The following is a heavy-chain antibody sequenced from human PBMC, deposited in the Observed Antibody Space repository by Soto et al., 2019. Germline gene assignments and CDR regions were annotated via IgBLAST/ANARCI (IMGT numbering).Heavy chain of an antibody. CDR3: TTDYYDFWSGYCTSGAFDI. J-gene: IGHJ3*02. V-gene: IGHV3-15*01. CDR2: IKSKTDGGTT. Sequence: GGSLRLSCAASGFTFSNAWMSWVRRAPGKGLEWVGRIKSKTDGGTTDYAAPVKGRFTISRDDSKNTLYLQMNSLKTEDTAVYYCTTDYYDFWSGYCTSGAFDIWGTGTMVTVSS. CDR1: GFTFSNAW. D-gene: IGHD3-3*01.